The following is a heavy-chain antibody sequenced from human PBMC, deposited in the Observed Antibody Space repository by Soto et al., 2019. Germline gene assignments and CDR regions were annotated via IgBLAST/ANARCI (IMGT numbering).Heavy chain of an antibody. J-gene: IGHJ6*02. CDR2: IYHAGSV. CDR1: GYSIASGYY. Sequence: KASETLSLTCAVSGYSIASGYYWAWIRQSPGKGLEWIGSIYHAGSVYYNPSLNSRVAVSLDTSKNHFSLKRTSVTAADTAVYYCARTFDYYGMDVWGQGTTVTVSS. CDR3: ARTFDYYGMDV. V-gene: IGHV4-38-2*01.